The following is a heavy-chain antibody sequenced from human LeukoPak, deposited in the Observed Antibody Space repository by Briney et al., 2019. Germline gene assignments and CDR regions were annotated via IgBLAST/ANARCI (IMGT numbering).Heavy chain of an antibody. D-gene: IGHD3-3*01. Sequence: GGSLRLSCTASGFTFSSYSMNWVRQAPGKGLEWVSYISSSSSTIYYADSVKGRFTISRDNAKNSLYLQMNSLRAEDTAVYYCARTFGVVISYYWGQGTLVTVSS. V-gene: IGHV3-48*01. CDR1: GFTFSSYS. CDR3: ARTFGVVISYY. J-gene: IGHJ4*02. CDR2: ISSSSSTI.